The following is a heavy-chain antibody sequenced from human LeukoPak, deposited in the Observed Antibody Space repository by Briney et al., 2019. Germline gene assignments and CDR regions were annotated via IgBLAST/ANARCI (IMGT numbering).Heavy chain of an antibody. V-gene: IGHV4-34*01. CDR1: GGSFSGYY. Sequence: PSETLSLTCAVYGGSFSGYYWSWIRQPPGKGLEWIGEINHSGSTNYNPSLKSRVTISVDTSKNQFSLKLSSVTAADTAVYYCARGFYDYVWGSYRRDGNYFDYWGQGTLATVSS. J-gene: IGHJ4*02. CDR2: INHSGST. D-gene: IGHD3-16*02. CDR3: ARGFYDYVWGSYRRDGNYFDY.